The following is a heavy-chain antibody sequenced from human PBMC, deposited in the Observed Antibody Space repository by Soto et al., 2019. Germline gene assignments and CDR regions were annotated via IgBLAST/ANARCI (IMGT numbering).Heavy chain of an antibody. D-gene: IGHD6-13*01. CDR2: ISADNGNT. CDR1: GYTFTSYA. V-gene: IGHV1-18*01. CDR3: ARDLAAGTCDY. J-gene: IGHJ4*02. Sequence: QVQLVQSGAEVRKPGASVKVSCKASGYTFTSYAISWVRQAPGQGLEWMGWISADNGNTNYAQKPQXXVTMTTDTSTSTAHMELRRLRSVDTAVYYCARDLAAGTCDYWGQGTVVTVSS.